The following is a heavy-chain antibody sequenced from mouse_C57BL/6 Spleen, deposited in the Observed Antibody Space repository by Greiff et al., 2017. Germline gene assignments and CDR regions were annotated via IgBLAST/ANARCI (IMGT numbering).Heavy chain of an antibody. CDR2: INPSSGYT. J-gene: IGHJ3*01. Sequence: QVQLQQSGAELAKPGASVKLSCKASGYTFTSYWMHWVKQRPGQGLEWIGYINPSSGYTKYNQKFKGKATLTVDTSSSTAYMQLSSLTSEDSAVYSCARGSYDGYYGLPFAYWGQGTMVTVSA. V-gene: IGHV1-7*01. D-gene: IGHD2-3*01. CDR3: ARGSYDGYYGLPFAY. CDR1: GYTFTSYW.